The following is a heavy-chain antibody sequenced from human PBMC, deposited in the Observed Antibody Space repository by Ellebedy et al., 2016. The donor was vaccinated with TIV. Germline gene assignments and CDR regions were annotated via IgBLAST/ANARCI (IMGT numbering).Heavy chain of an antibody. J-gene: IGHJ2*01. D-gene: IGHD1-26*01. V-gene: IGHV3-7*01. Sequence: GGSLRLSXAASGFTFDNHAMHWVRQAPGKGLEWVANIKQDGSEKYYVDSVKGRFTISRDNAKNSLYLQMNSLRAEDTAVYYCASLVETYNWYFDLWGRGTLVTVSS. CDR3: ASLVETYNWYFDL. CDR2: IKQDGSEK. CDR1: GFTFDNHA.